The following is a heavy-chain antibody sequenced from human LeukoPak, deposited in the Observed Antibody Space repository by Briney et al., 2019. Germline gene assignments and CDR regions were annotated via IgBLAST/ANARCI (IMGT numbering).Heavy chain of an antibody. CDR1: GFTFSSYS. V-gene: IGHV3-30*18. D-gene: IGHD2-15*01. CDR3: AKSWVVAATSSFDY. Sequence: GGSLRLSCAASGFTFSSYSMNWVRQAPGKGLEWVAVISSDGSNKYYADSVKGRFTISRDNSKNTLYLQMNSLRAEDTAVYYCAKSWVVAATSSFDYWGQGTLVTVSS. CDR2: ISSDGSNK. J-gene: IGHJ4*02.